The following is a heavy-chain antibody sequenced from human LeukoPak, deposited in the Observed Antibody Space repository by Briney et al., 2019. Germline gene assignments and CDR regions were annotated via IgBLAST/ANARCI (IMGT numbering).Heavy chain of an antibody. CDR3: ATSLGPLTEY. CDR2: INSGGSGT. D-gene: IGHD7-27*01. CDR1: GFAFSSNW. Sequence: GGSLRLSCAASGFAFSSNWMHWVRQTPGKGLVWVSRINSGGSGTSYAASVEGRFTISRDNAKNTLYLQMNSLRVEDTAVYYCATSLGPLTEYWGQGTLVTVSS. J-gene: IGHJ4*02. V-gene: IGHV3-74*01.